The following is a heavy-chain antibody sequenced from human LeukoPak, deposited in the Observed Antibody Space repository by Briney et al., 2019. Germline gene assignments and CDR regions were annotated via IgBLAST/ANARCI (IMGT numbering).Heavy chain of an antibody. CDR2: IYYSGTT. CDR1: GGSISSRTYY. J-gene: IGHJ4*02. V-gene: IGHV4-39*07. Sequence: SETLSLTCTVSGGSISSRTYYWGWIRQPPGKGLEWIGTIYYSGTTYYNPSLKSRVTISVDTSKNQFSLKLSSVTAADTAVYYCARGALVWSFGVVIAGFFDYWGQGTLVTVSS. D-gene: IGHD3-3*01. CDR3: ARGALVWSFGVVIAGFFDY.